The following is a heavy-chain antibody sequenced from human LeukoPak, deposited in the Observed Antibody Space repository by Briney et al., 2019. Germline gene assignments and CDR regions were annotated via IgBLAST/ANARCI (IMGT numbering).Heavy chain of an antibody. V-gene: IGHV3-74*01. Sequence: GGSLRLSCAASGFTFSSYWMHWVRQAPGKGLVWVSRINSDGSSTSYADSVKGRFTVSRDNAKNSLYLQMNSLRAEDTAVYYCARMGYCSSTSCPPLTRMDVWGQGTTVTVCS. J-gene: IGHJ6*02. CDR3: ARMGYCSSTSCPPLTRMDV. CDR1: GFTFSSYW. D-gene: IGHD2-2*01. CDR2: INSDGSST.